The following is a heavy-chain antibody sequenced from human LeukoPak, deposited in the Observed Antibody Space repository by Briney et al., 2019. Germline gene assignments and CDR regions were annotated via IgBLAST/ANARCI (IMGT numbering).Heavy chain of an antibody. CDR2: IYDSGST. CDR1: GGSIRSSYYY. Sequence: SETLSLTCTVSGGSIRSSYYYWGWIRQPPGKGLEWIGSIYDSGSTYYNPSLKSRVTISVDTSKNQFSLKLNSVTAADTAVYYCARGLSVAGTDYWGQGTLVTVSS. J-gene: IGHJ4*02. CDR3: ARGLSVAGTDY. D-gene: IGHD6-19*01. V-gene: IGHV4-39*01.